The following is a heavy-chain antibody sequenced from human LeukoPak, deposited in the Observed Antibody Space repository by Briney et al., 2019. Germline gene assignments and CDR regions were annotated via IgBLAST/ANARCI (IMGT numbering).Heavy chain of an antibody. D-gene: IGHD2-15*01. CDR3: ARGYRGCSGGSCYRGNYYYMDV. Sequence: PGGSLILSCAASGFTFSSYEMNWVRQAPGKGLEWVSYISSSGSTIYYADSVKGRFTISRDNAKNSLYLQMNSLRAEDTAVYYCARGYRGCSGGSCYRGNYYYMDVWGKGTTVTVSS. CDR2: ISSSGSTI. V-gene: IGHV3-48*03. CDR1: GFTFSSYE. J-gene: IGHJ6*03.